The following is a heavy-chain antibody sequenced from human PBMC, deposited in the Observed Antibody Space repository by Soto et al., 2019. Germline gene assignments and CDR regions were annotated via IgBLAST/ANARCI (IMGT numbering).Heavy chain of an antibody. D-gene: IGHD2-21*01. J-gene: IGHJ4*02. CDR2: IIPMFGTV. V-gene: IGHV1-69*12. Sequence: QVQLVQSGAEVKKPGSSVKVSCKASGGTFTSHSINWVRQAPGQRLEWMGGIIPMFGTVQYAQKFQDRLKITADGSTPTAYMELNSLTSEDTAVYYCATYPPGDGYRPFDAWGQGTLVTVSS. CDR3: ATYPPGDGYRPFDA. CDR1: GGTFTSHS.